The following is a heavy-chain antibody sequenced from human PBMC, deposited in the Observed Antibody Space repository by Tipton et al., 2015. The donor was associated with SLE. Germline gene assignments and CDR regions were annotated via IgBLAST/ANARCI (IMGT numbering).Heavy chain of an antibody. D-gene: IGHD6-13*01. CDR1: GGSISSSTYY. CDR3: ARGRGSWYGWYFDL. V-gene: IGHV4-39*07. J-gene: IGHJ2*01. CDR2: IYYSGSA. Sequence: TLSLTCTVSGGSISSSTYYWGWIRQPPGKGLEWIGNIYYSGSAYYNPSLKSRVTISVDTSKNQFSLKLSSVTAADTAVYYCARGRGSWYGWYFDLWGRGALVTVSS.